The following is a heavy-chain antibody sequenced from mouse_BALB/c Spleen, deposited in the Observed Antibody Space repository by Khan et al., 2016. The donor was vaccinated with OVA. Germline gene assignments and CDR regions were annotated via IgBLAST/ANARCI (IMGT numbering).Heavy chain of an antibody. J-gene: IGHJ3*01. CDR3: ARGGYGSLAY. D-gene: IGHD1-1*02. Sequence: QVQLKQSGAELVRPGTSVKVSCKASGYAFNNYMLEWVKQRPGQGLEWIGGINPGSGGTNYNEKFKGKAILTADKSSNTAYMQLSSLTSDDSAVYCCARGGYGSLAYWGQGTLITVSA. CDR1: GYAFNNYM. V-gene: IGHV1-54*01. CDR2: INPGSGGT.